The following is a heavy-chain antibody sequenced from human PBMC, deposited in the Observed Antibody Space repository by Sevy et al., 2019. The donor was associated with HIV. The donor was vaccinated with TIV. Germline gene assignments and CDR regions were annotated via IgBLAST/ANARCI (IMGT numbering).Heavy chain of an antibody. Sequence: GESLKISCAASGFTFSSYEMNWVRQAPGKGLEWVSYISSSGSTIYYADSVKGRFTISRDNAKNSLYLQMNSLRAEDTAVYYCARARGGSSWSSTAHGMDVWGQGTTVTVSS. J-gene: IGHJ6*02. CDR2: ISSSGSTI. D-gene: IGHD6-13*01. V-gene: IGHV3-48*03. CDR1: GFTFSSYE. CDR3: ARARGGSSWSSTAHGMDV.